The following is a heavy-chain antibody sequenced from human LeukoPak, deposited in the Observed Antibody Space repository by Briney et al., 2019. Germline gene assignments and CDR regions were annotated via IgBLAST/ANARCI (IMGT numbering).Heavy chain of an antibody. CDR1: GGSISSSSHS. D-gene: IGHD3-10*01. J-gene: IGHJ4*02. Sequence: SETLSLTCSVSGGSISSSSHSWGWIRQPPGKGLEWIGSIYYSGSTYYNPSLKSRITISVDTSKNHFSLKLSSVTAADTAVYYCARVLVMVRGYFDYWGQGTLVTVSS. CDR3: ARVLVMVRGYFDY. V-gene: IGHV4-39*02. CDR2: IYYSGST.